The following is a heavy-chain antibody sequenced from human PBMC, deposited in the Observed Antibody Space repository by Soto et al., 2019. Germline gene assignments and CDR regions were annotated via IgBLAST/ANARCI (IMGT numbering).Heavy chain of an antibody. Sequence: QVQLVQSGAEVKKPGASVKVSCKASGYTFTSYDINWVRQATGQGLEWMGWMNPNSGNTGYAQKFQGRVTMTRNTSISTDYMELSSLRSEDTAVYYCARISYGDYAWYYYYYYGIYVWGQGTTVTGSS. J-gene: IGHJ6*02. CDR2: MNPNSGNT. D-gene: IGHD4-17*01. CDR3: ARISYGDYAWYYYYYYGIYV. CDR1: GYTFTSYD. V-gene: IGHV1-8*01.